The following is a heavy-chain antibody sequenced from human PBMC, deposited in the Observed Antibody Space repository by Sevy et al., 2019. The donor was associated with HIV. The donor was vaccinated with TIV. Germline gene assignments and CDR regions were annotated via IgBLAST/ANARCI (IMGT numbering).Heavy chain of an antibody. V-gene: IGHV1-8*01. CDR2: MNPNTDNT. Sequence: ASVKVSCKASGYIFTSYDSNWVRQATGQGLEWMGWMNPNTDNTGYAQKFQGRVTMTRNTSISTAYMELSSLRSEDTAVYYCARSGDSSGLKTYFDYWGQGTLVTVSS. CDR3: ARSGDSSGLKTYFDY. CDR1: GYIFTSYD. J-gene: IGHJ4*02. D-gene: IGHD3-22*01.